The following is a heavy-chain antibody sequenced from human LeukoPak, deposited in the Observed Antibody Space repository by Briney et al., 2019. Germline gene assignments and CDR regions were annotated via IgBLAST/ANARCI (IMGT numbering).Heavy chain of an antibody. Sequence: GGSLRLCCAASGFTGSSNYRSWVRHAPGKGRESGAVSYSGGSTYYAGSVRGRFTISRDNSKNTLYLQINSLRAEATAVYYCARDRGELLLDYWGQGTLVTVSS. CDR1: GFTGSSNY. J-gene: IGHJ4*02. D-gene: IGHD1-26*01. CDR3: ARDRGELLLDY. V-gene: IGHV3-66*02. CDR2: SYSGGST.